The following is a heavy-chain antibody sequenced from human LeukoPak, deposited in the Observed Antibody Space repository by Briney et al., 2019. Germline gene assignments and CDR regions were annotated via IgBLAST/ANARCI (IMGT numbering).Heavy chain of an antibody. D-gene: IGHD2-21*02. J-gene: IGHJ5*02. CDR2: IYSGGST. Sequence: PGGSLRLSCAASGFTVSSNYMSWVRQAPGKGLEWVSVIYSGGSTYYADSVKGRFTISRDNAKNSLFLQMNSLRAEDTAIYYCAGERNCGGDCYQGSWFDPWGQGTLVTVSS. V-gene: IGHV3-66*01. CDR1: GFTVSSNY. CDR3: AGERNCGGDCYQGSWFDP.